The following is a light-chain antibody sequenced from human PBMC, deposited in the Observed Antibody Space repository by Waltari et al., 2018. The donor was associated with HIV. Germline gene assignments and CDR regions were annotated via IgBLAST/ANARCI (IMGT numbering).Light chain of an antibody. Sequence: NFMLTQPHSVSESPGQTVTISCARSSGSLASHHVQWYQQRPGSAPTPVIYEDYQRPSGVPDRFSGSIDSSSNSASLTISELKTEDEADYYCQSYDSTNPCIFGTGTRVTVL. CDR1: SGSLASHH. J-gene: IGLJ1*01. V-gene: IGLV6-57*03. CDR2: EDY. CDR3: QSYDSTNPCI.